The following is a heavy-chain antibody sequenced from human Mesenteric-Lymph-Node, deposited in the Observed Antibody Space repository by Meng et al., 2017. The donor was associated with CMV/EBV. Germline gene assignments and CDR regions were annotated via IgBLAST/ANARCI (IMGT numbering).Heavy chain of an antibody. D-gene: IGHD3-10*01. CDR1: YTFTSYG. Sequence: YTFTSYGISWVRQAPGQGLEWMGWISAYNGNTNYARKLQGRVTMTTDTSTSTAYMELRSLRSDDTAVYYCARDPHYYGSGSYYRGAGYWGQGTLVTVSS. CDR2: ISAYNGNT. J-gene: IGHJ4*02. CDR3: ARDPHYYGSGSYYRGAGY. V-gene: IGHV1-18*01.